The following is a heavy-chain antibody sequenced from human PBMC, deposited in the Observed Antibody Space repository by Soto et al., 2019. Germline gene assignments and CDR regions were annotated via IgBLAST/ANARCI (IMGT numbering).Heavy chain of an antibody. J-gene: IGHJ4*02. Sequence: GSLRLSSVASGFTFSTDSMNWVRQAPGKGREWVAHISTSGATRYYADSVKGRFTISRDNAKTSLYLQMDSLRYEDTAVYYRARFFGSRFDYWGQGTLVTVSS. V-gene: IGHV3-48*02. CDR2: ISTSGATR. CDR3: ARFFGSRFDY. CDR1: GFTFSTDS. D-gene: IGHD3-10*01.